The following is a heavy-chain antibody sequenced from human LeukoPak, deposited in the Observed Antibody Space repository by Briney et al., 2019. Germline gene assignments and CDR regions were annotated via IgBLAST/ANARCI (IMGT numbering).Heavy chain of an antibody. D-gene: IGHD2-15*01. CDR1: GFTFSSYW. J-gene: IGHJ5*02. V-gene: IGHV3-74*01. CDR3: LGYCSGGSCQYNWFDP. CDR2: INSDGSST. Sequence: GSLRLSCVASGFTFSSYWMHWVRQAPGKGLVWVSRINSDGSSTSYADSVKGRFTISRDNAKNTLYLQMNSLRAEDTAVYFCLGYCSGGSCQYNWFDPWGQGTLVTVSS.